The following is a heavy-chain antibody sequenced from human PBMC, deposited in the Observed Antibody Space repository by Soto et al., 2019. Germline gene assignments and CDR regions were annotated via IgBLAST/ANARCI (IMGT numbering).Heavy chain of an antibody. CDR1: GYTLTELS. V-gene: IGHV1-24*01. J-gene: IGHJ4*02. CDR2: FDPEDGET. CDR3: ATGITMVRGLMAYFDY. D-gene: IGHD3-10*01. Sequence: ASVKVSCQVSGYTLTELSMHWVRQAPGKGLEWMGGFDPEDGETIYAQKFQGRVTMTEDTSTDTAYMELSSLRSEDTAVYYCATGITMVRGLMAYFDYWGQGTLVTVSS.